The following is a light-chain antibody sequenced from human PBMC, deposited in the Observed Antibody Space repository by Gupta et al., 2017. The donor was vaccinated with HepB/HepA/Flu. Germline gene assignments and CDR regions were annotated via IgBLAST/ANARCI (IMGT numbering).Light chain of an antibody. CDR1: QSVSSY. Sequence: EIVLTQSPATLSLSPGERATLSCRASQSVSSYLAWYQQKPGQAPRLLIYDASNRATGIPARFSRSGYGTDFTLTISSREPEDFAVYYCQQLSNWPPYTFGQGTKLEIK. CDR2: DAS. CDR3: QQLSNWPPYT. V-gene: IGKV3-11*01. J-gene: IGKJ2*01.